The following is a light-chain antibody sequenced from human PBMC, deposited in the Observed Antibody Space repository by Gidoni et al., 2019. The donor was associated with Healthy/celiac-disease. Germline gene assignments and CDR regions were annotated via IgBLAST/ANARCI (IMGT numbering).Light chain of an antibody. CDR2: WAS. CDR3: QQYYSTPPT. CDR1: QSVLYSSNNKNY. Sequence: DIVMTQSPDSLALSLGERATINCKSSQSVLYSSNNKNYLAWYQQKPGQPPRLLIYWASTRESGVPDRFSGSGSGTDFTLTISSLQAEDVAVYYCQQYYSTPPTLGQGTKLEIK. J-gene: IGKJ2*01. V-gene: IGKV4-1*01.